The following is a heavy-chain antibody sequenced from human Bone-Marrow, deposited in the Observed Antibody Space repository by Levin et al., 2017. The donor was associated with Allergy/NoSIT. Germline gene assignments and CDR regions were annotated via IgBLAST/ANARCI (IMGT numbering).Heavy chain of an antibody. Sequence: GGSLRLSCTASGFTFTNYAMHWVRQAPGKGLEWVAVISYDGSNKYYADSVRGRFTISRDNSKNTLFLQMNSLRAEDTAVYYCARGFTSEWLTLDYWGQGTLVTVSS. D-gene: IGHD5-12*01. CDR1: GFTFTNYA. CDR3: ARGFTSEWLTLDY. CDR2: ISYDGSNK. V-gene: IGHV3-30-3*01. J-gene: IGHJ4*02.